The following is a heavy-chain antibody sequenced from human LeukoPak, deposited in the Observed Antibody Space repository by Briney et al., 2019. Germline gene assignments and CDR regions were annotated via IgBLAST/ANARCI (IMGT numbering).Heavy chain of an antibody. D-gene: IGHD2-2*01. J-gene: IGHJ5*02. V-gene: IGHV4-39*02. CDR3: ARETPAVRNNCFDP. Sequence: SETLSLTCTVSGGSIGGSIYYWGWVRQPPGKGLEWVGSISYSGSTYYNTSLKSRVTISIDTSKNQFSLKVTSVTAADTAVYYCARETPAVRNNCFDPWGQGTLVTVSS. CDR2: ISYSGST. CDR1: GGSIGGSIYY.